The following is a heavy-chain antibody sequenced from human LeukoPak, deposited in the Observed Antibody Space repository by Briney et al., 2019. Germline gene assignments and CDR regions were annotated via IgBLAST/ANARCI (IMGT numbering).Heavy chain of an antibody. J-gene: IGHJ6*02. CDR3: AKDPQTPRGYFPGGDGMDV. D-gene: IGHD2-2*03. V-gene: IGHV3-23*01. Sequence: PGGSLRLSCAASGFTFSSYAMSWVRQAPGKGLEWVSAISGGGGSTYYADSVKGRFTISRDNSKNTLYLQMNSLRAEDTAVYYCAKDPQTPRGYFPGGDGMDVWGQGTTVTVPS. CDR2: ISGGGGST. CDR1: GFTFSSYA.